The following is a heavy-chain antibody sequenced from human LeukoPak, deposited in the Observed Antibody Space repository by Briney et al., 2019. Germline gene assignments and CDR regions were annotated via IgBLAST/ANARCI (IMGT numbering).Heavy chain of an antibody. Sequence: GGSLRLSCAASGFTFSSYAMHWVRQAPGKGLEWVAVISYDGSNKYYADSVKGRFTISRDNSKNTLYLQMNSLRAEDTAVYYCASRGYSYDYGDYWGQGTLVTVSS. CDR2: ISYDGSNK. D-gene: IGHD5-18*01. CDR1: GFTFSSYA. J-gene: IGHJ4*02. CDR3: ASRGYSYDYGDY. V-gene: IGHV3-30-3*01.